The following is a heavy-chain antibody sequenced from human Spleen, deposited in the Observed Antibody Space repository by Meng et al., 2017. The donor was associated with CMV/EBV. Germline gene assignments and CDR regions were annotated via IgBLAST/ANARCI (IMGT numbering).Heavy chain of an antibody. CDR2: IIPIFGTA. CDR1: GGTFSSYA. CDR3: ARAPAATQLDAAYYYYGMDV. V-gene: IGHV1-69*05. J-gene: IGHJ6*02. D-gene: IGHD2-2*01. Sequence: SVKVSCKASGGTFSSYAISWVRQAPGQGLEWMGGIIPIFGTANYAQKFQGRVTITTDESTSTAYMELSSLRSEDTAVYYCARAPAATQLDAAYYYYGMDVWGQGTTVTVSS.